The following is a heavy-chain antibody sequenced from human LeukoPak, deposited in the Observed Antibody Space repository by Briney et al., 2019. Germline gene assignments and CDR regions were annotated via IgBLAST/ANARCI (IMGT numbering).Heavy chain of an antibody. Sequence: ASVTVSCKASGYTFTGYYMHWVRQAPGQGLEWMGWINPNSGGTNYAQKFQGRVTMTRDTSISTAYLQLSSLKASDTAIYYCALTITVTRGLYGFDVWGQGTMVTVSS. J-gene: IGHJ3*01. CDR1: GYTFTGYY. CDR2: INPNSGGT. V-gene: IGHV1-2*02. D-gene: IGHD4-17*01. CDR3: ALTITVTRGLYGFDV.